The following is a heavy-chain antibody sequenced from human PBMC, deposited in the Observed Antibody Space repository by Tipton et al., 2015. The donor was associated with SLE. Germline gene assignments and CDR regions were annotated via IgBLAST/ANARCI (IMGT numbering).Heavy chain of an antibody. Sequence: TLSLTCTVSGGPISRSSFYWGWIRQSPGKGLEWIGSIHYSGSTYYNPSLKSRVTISVDASKNQFSLKLSSVTAADTAVYYCARDRHDSDSGRYYFDYWGQGTLVTVSS. CDR2: IHYSGST. CDR1: GGPISRSSFY. D-gene: IGHD3-10*01. CDR3: ARDRHDSDSGRYYFDY. J-gene: IGHJ4*02. V-gene: IGHV4-39*07.